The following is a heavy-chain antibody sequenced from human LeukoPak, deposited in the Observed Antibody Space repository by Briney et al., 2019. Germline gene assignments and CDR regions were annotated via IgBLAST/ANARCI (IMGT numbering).Heavy chain of an antibody. D-gene: IGHD1-26*01. CDR3: ARGGSGSYYYHDAFDI. CDR2: ISAYNGNT. J-gene: IGHJ3*02. Sequence: ASVKVSCKASGYTFTSYGISWVRQAPGQGLVWMGWISAYNGNTNYAQKLQGRVTTTTDTSTSTAYMELRSLRSDDTAVYYCARGGSGSYYYHDAFDIWGQGTMVTVSS. CDR1: GYTFTSYG. V-gene: IGHV1-18*01.